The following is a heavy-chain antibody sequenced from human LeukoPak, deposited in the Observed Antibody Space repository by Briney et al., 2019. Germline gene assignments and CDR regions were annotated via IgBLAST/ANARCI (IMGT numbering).Heavy chain of an antibody. CDR1: GFTFSSYA. CDR3: AKDGHLTMIVVVITFLWLDY. V-gene: IGHV3-23*01. D-gene: IGHD3-22*01. J-gene: IGHJ4*02. CDR2: ISGGGGST. Sequence: PGGSLRLSCAASGFTFSSYAMSWVRQAPGKGLEWVSAISGGGGSTYYADSVKGRFTISRDNSKNTLYLQMNSLRAEDTAVYYCAKDGHLTMIVVVITFLWLDYWGQGTLVTVSS.